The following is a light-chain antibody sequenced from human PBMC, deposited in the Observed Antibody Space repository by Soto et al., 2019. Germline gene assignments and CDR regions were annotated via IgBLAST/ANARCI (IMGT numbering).Light chain of an antibody. CDR2: GSS. J-gene: IGKJ1*01. CDR1: QGVRNN. V-gene: IGKV3-15*01. CDR3: HQYNQWPLWT. Sequence: EVVMTQSPVTLSVSPGESVTLSCRASQGVRNNLAWYQQRPGQAPRLLIYGSSTRAAGIPARFSGSGSETEFTLTIRSLQSEDFAVYYCHQYNQWPLWTFGQGTKVEI.